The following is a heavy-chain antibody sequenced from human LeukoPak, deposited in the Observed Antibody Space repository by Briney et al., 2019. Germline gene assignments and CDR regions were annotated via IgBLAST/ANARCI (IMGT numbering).Heavy chain of an antibody. CDR3: ARLFLSGGVTAIPHDAFDI. D-gene: IGHD2-21*02. Sequence: NAGGSLRLSCAASGFTFSSYSMNWVRQAPGKGLEWVSSISSSSSYIYYADSVKGRFTISRDNAKNSLYLQMNSLRAEDTAVYYCARLFLSGGVTAIPHDAFDIWGQGTMVTVSS. V-gene: IGHV3-21*01. CDR1: GFTFSSYS. J-gene: IGHJ3*02. CDR2: ISSSSSYI.